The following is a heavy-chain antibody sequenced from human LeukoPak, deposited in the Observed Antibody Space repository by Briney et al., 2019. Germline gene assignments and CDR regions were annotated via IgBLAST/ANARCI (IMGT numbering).Heavy chain of an antibody. CDR1: GYTFTSYY. J-gene: IGHJ4*02. CDR3: AWRGYYGSGSYYSGFDY. Sequence: SVKVSCKASGYTFTSYYMHWVRQAPGQGLEWMGGIIPIFGTANYAQKFQGRVTITADESTSTAYMELSSLRSEDTAVYYCAWRGYYGSGSYYSGFDYWGQGTLVTVSS. D-gene: IGHD3-10*01. CDR2: IIPIFGTA. V-gene: IGHV1-69*13.